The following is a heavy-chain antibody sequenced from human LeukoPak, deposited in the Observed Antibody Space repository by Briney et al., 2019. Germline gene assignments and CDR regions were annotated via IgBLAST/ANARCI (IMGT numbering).Heavy chain of an antibody. CDR1: GYSFTKYW. Sequence: GESLKISCKGSGYSFTKYWIGWVRQMPGKGLEWMGIIYPGDSDSRYSPSFQGQVTISADKSISTAYLQWSSLRASDTAMYYCATGLTYHYDSSSYCQDYWGQGTLVTVSS. CDR3: ATGLTYHYDSSSYCQDY. J-gene: IGHJ4*02. V-gene: IGHV5-51*01. CDR2: IYPGDSDS. D-gene: IGHD3-22*01.